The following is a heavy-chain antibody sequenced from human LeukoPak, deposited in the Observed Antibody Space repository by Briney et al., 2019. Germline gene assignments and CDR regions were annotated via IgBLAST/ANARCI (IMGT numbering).Heavy chain of an antibody. CDR1: GGTFSSYA. CDR3: AREIIAAALIDI. J-gene: IGHJ3*02. CDR2: IIPIFGTA. D-gene: IGHD6-13*01. Sequence: VKXSCKASGGTFSSYAISWVRQAPGQGLEWMGGIIPIFGTANYAQKFQGRVTITTDESTSTAYMELSSLRSEDTALYYCAREIIAAALIDIWGQGTMVTVSS. V-gene: IGHV1-69*13.